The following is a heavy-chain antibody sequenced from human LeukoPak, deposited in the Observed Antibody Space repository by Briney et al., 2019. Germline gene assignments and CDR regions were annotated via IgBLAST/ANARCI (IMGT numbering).Heavy chain of an antibody. D-gene: IGHD3-10*02. CDR3: AELGITMIGGV. CDR1: GFTFSSYE. V-gene: IGHV3-48*03. CDR2: ISTSGSTI. Sequence: GGSLRLSCAASGFTFSSYEMNWVRQAPGKGLEWVSYISTSGSTIYYADSVKGRFTISRGNAKNSLYLQMNSLRAEDTAVYYCAELGITMIGGVWGKGTTVTISS. J-gene: IGHJ6*04.